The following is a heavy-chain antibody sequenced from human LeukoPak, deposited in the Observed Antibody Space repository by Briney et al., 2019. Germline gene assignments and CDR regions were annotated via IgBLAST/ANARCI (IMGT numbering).Heavy chain of an antibody. CDR2: IYSNGNT. CDR3: ARSATVTTGYFDY. Sequence: SETLSLTCSVSGGSISSSGHYWGWIRQSPEKGLDWIGSIYSNGNTYYNPSVKSRVTIPVDPSKNQFSLKLTSVTAAETAVCYCARSATVTTGYFDYWGQGALVTASS. CDR1: GGSISSSGHY. J-gene: IGHJ4*02. D-gene: IGHD4-17*01. V-gene: IGHV4-39*07.